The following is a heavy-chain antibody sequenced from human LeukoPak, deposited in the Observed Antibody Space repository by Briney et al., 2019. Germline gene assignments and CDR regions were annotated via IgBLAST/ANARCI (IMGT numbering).Heavy chain of an antibody. Sequence: SAKVSCKASGGTFSSYAISWVQQAPGQGREWMGGIIPIFGTAHYAQKFQGRVTITADESTSTAYMELSSLRSEDTAVYYCARDRWNDSYYYGMDVWGKGTTVTVSS. CDR1: GGTFSSYA. CDR2: IIPIFGTA. CDR3: ARDRWNDSYYYGMDV. D-gene: IGHD1-1*01. V-gene: IGHV1-69*13. J-gene: IGHJ6*04.